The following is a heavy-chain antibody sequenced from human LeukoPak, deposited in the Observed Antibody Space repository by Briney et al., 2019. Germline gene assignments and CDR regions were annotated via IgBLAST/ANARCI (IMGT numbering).Heavy chain of an antibody. CDR2: ISSSSGTI. CDR1: GFTFSSYS. D-gene: IGHD6-6*01. Sequence: GGSLRLSCAASGFTFSSYSMNWVRQAPGKGLEWVSYISSSSGTIYYADSVQGRFTSSRDNAKNSLYLQMNSLRAEDTAVYYCARDGDSSSNWFDPWGQGTLVSLCS. J-gene: IGHJ5*02. CDR3: ARDGDSSSNWFDP. V-gene: IGHV3-48*01.